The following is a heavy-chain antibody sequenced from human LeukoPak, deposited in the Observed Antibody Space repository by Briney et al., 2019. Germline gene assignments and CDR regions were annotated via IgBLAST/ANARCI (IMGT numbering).Heavy chain of an antibody. CDR1: GYTFTGYY. CDR2: INPHSGGT. J-gene: IGHJ4*02. Sequence: ASVKVSCKASGYTFTGYYIHWVRQAPGQGLEWLGRINPHSGGTNSAQKFQGRVTMTRDTSISTAYMELNRLRSDDTAVYYCARGGSGWPFDYWGQGTLVTVSS. V-gene: IGHV1-2*06. D-gene: IGHD6-19*01. CDR3: ARGGSGWPFDY.